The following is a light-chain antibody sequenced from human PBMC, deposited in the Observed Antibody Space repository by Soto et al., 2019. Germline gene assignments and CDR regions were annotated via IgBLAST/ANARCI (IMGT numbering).Light chain of an antibody. V-gene: IGKV3-11*01. CDR3: QKLRNSPRT. J-gene: IGKJ1*01. Sequence: EIVLTQSPATLSLSPGERATLSCRASQSVSSYLAWYQQKPGQAPRLLIYDASNRATGIPARFSGSESGTVFTLTISSLDPEDFAVYYGQKLRNSPRTFGQGTKVEIK. CDR1: QSVSSY. CDR2: DAS.